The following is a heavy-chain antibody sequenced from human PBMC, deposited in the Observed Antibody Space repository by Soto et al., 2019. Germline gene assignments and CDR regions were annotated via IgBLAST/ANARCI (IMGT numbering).Heavy chain of an antibody. CDR3: AKKALVVTDGAFDI. CDR2: FDPEGGET. CDR1: GYTLTELS. D-gene: IGHD2-21*02. Sequence: ASVKISCKVSGYTLTELSMHWLLQPPGKGLEWMGGFDPEGGETIYAQKFQGRVTMTEDTSTDTAYMELSSLRSEDTAVYYCAKKALVVTDGAFDIWGQGTMVTVS. V-gene: IGHV1-24*01. J-gene: IGHJ3*02.